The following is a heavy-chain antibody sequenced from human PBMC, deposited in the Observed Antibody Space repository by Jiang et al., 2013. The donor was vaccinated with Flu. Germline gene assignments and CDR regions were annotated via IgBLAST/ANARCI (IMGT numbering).Heavy chain of an antibody. CDR1: GFTFSSCG. Sequence: VQLLESGGGVVQPGTSLRLSCAASGFTFSSCGMHWVRQAPGKGLEWVAVISYDGSNKFDADSVRGRFTISRDSSKNMLYLQMNSLRAEDTAMYYCARDYDILTGYPHDAFDIWGQGTMVTVSS. D-gene: IGHD3-9*01. CDR3: ARDYDILTGYPHDAFDI. CDR2: ISYDGSNK. V-gene: IGHV3-30-3*01. J-gene: IGHJ3*02.